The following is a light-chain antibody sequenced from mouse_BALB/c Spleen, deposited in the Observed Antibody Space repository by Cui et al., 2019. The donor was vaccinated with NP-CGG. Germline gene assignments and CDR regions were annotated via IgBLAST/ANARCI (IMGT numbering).Light chain of an antibody. CDR2: GTN. Sequence: QAVVTHASALTTSPGETVTLTCRSSTGAVTTSNYANWVQEKPDHLFTGLIGGTNNRVPGVPARFSGSLIGDKAALTITGAQTEDEATYFCALWYSNHWVFGGGTKLTVL. J-gene: IGLJ1*01. CDR3: ALWYSNHWV. V-gene: IGLV1*01. CDR1: TGAVTTSNY.